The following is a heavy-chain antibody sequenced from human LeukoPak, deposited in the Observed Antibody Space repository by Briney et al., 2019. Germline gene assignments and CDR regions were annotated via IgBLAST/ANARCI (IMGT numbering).Heavy chain of an antibody. Sequence: ASVTVSCKASGYTFTDYSIHWVRQAPGQGLEWLGWIDPSSGGTNYALQFQGRVTMTRDTSISTAYMELSRLRSDDTAVYYCATDLADATYGFDIWGQGTMVTVSS. D-gene: IGHD6-13*01. CDR1: GYTFTDYS. V-gene: IGHV1-2*02. CDR3: ATDLADATYGFDI. J-gene: IGHJ3*02. CDR2: IDPSSGGT.